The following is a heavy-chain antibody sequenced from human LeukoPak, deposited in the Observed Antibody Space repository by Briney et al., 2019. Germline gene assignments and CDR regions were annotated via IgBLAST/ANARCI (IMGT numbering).Heavy chain of an antibody. CDR1: GYTFTSYY. D-gene: IGHD4-23*01. V-gene: IGHV1-46*01. J-gene: IGHJ4*02. CDR3: ATLDSGGNFDY. Sequence: ASVKVSCKASGYTFTSYYMHWVRQAPGQGLEWMGIINPSGGSTSYAQKFQGRVTMTRDTSTSTVYMELSSLRSGDTAIYYCATLDSGGNFDYWGQGTLVTVSS. CDR2: INPSGGST.